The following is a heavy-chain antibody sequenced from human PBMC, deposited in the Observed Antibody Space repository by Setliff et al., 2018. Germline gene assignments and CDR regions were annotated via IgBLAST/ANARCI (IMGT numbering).Heavy chain of an antibody. CDR2: IYYRGDT. CDR1: GASLNSGTYY. D-gene: IGHD1-1*01. V-gene: IGHV4-39*01. Sequence: PSETLSLTCTVSGASLNSGTYYWGWIRQPPGMGLEWIGRIYYRGDTYHNASLKGRLTISVDTAQNQSSLRLTSVTAADTAVYYCARTGTYRYFDYWGQGALVTVSS. CDR3: ARTGTYRYFDY. J-gene: IGHJ4*02.